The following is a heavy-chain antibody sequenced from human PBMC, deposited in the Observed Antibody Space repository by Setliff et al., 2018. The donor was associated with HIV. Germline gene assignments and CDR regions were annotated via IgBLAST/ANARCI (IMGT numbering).Heavy chain of an antibody. V-gene: IGHV3-7*01. CDR1: GFTFSNYW. J-gene: IGHJ6*02. Sequence: GGSLRLSCVASGFTFSNYWMSWVRQAPGKGLEWVANIKQKGREKYYVDSVKGRFTISRDNAKNSLYLQMNSLRAEDTAVYYCARDNSRWRDYYYYGMDVWGQGTTVTVSS. D-gene: IGHD6-13*01. CDR3: ARDNSRWRDYYYYGMDV. CDR2: IKQKGREK.